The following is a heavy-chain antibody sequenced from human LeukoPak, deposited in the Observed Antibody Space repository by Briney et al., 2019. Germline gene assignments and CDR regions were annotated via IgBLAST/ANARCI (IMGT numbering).Heavy chain of an antibody. J-gene: IGHJ4*02. CDR2: IYYSGST. V-gene: IGHV4-59*12. Sequence: SETLSLTCTVSGGSISSYYWSWIRQPPGKGLEWIGSIYYSGSTYYNPSLKSRVTISVDTSKNQFSLKLSSVTAADTAVYYCARGGYYYGSGSYYFWGQGTLVTVSS. CDR1: GGSISSYY. CDR3: ARGGYYYGSGSYYF. D-gene: IGHD3-10*01.